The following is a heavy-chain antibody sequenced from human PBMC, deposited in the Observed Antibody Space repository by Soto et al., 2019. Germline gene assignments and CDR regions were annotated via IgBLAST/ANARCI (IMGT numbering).Heavy chain of an antibody. Sequence: PGGSLRLSCAASGFTFSSYAMSWVRQAPGKGLEWVSAISGSGGSTYYADSVKGRFTISRDNSKNTLYLQMNSLRAEDTAVYYCARVRGYCSGGSCSGDNAFEIWGQGTMVTVSS. CDR3: ARVRGYCSGGSCSGDNAFEI. J-gene: IGHJ3*02. CDR1: GFTFSSYA. CDR2: ISGSGGST. V-gene: IGHV3-23*01. D-gene: IGHD2-15*01.